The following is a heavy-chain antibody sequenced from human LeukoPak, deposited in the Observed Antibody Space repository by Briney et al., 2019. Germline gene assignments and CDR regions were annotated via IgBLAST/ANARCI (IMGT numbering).Heavy chain of an antibody. CDR1: GFTFSSYS. CDR2: ISSSSSYI. D-gene: IGHD6-13*01. Sequence: KPGGSLRLSCAASGFTFSSYSMNWVRQAPGKGLEWVSSISSSSSYIYYADSVKGRFTISRDNARNSLYLQMNSLRAEDTAVYYCARDLGSSSDFDYWGQGTLVTVSS. CDR3: ARDLGSSSDFDY. V-gene: IGHV3-21*01. J-gene: IGHJ4*02.